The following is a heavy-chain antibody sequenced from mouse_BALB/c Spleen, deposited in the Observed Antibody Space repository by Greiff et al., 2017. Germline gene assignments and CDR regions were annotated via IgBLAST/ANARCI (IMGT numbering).Heavy chain of an antibody. CDR3: ARDEDGNYV. Sequence: EVMLVESGGGLVKPGGSLKLSCAASGFTFSDYYMYWVRQTPEKRLEWVAIISDGGSYTYYPDSVKGRFTISRDNAKNNLYLQMSSLKSEDTAMYYCARDEDGNYVWGQGTLVTDSA. V-gene: IGHV5-4*02. J-gene: IGHJ3*01. D-gene: IGHD2-1*01. CDR1: GFTFSDYY. CDR2: ISDGGSYT.